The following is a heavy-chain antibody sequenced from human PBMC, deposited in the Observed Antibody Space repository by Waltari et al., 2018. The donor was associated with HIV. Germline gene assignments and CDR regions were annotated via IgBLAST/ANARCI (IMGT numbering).Heavy chain of an antibody. CDR3: AREGYYYGSGTYAPPRYYGMDV. J-gene: IGHJ6*02. CDR2: ISPYNGNT. Sequence: QARLVQSGAEVKKPGASVKVSCKTSGYTITIYGISWVRQAPGQGLEWMGWISPYNGNTYYAQNLKGRVTLTTDSSRTAYMELRSLRSDDTAVYFCAREGYYYGSGTYAPPRYYGMDVWGQGTTVTVSS. CDR1: GYTITIYG. D-gene: IGHD3-10*01. V-gene: IGHV1-18*01.